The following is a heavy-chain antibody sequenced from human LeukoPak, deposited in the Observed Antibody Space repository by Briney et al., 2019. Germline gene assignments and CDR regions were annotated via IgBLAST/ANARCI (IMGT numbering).Heavy chain of an antibody. CDR2: IYTTGNT. CDR3: ARGKYYYDSNSSYRYFDP. D-gene: IGHD3-22*01. Sequence: PSETLSLTCIVSGGFISSYYWSWIRQPAGKGLEWIGRIYTTGNTNYNPSLKSRVTMSIDTSKKQFSHKLSSVTAADTAVYYCARGKYYYDSNSSYRYFDPWGQGTLVTVSS. J-gene: IGHJ5*02. CDR1: GGFISSYY. V-gene: IGHV4-4*07.